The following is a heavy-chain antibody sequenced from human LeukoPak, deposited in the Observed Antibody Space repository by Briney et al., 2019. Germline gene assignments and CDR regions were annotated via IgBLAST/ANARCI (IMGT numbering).Heavy chain of an antibody. Sequence: GGSLRLSCAASGFTFSSYWMSWVRQAPGKGLEWVANIKDDGSEKDYVDSAKGRFTISRDNAKNSLYLQMNSLRAEDTAVYYCAKDSGSYYFDYWGQGTLVTVSS. D-gene: IGHD1-26*01. CDR1: GFTFSSYW. J-gene: IGHJ4*02. V-gene: IGHV3-7*01. CDR3: AKDSGSYYFDY. CDR2: IKDDGSEK.